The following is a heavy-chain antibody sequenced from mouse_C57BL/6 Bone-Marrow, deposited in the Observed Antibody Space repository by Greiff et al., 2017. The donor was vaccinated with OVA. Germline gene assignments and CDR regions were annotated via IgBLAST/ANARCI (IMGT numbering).Heavy chain of an antibody. CDR2: IWSGGST. V-gene: IGHV2-2*01. D-gene: IGHD2-5*01. Sequence: QVQLQQSGPGLVQPSPSLSITCTASGFSLTSYGVHWVRQSPGKGLEWLGVIWSGGSTDYNGAFISRLSISKDNSKSQVFFKMNSLQADDTAIYYCARKRGAYYSNKNSMDGWGQGTSVTVSS. CDR1: GFSLTSYG. CDR3: ARKRGAYYSNKNSMDG. J-gene: IGHJ4*01.